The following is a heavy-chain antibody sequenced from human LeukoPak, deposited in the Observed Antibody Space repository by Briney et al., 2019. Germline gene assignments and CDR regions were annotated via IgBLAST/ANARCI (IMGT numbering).Heavy chain of an antibody. D-gene: IGHD5-18*01. CDR2: INHSGST. Sequence: SETLSLTCAVYGGSFSGYYWSWLRQPPGKGLEWIGEINHSGSTNYNPSLKSRVTISVDTSKNQFSLKLSSVTAADTAVYYCARGELNRISGYSYVFDYWGQGTLVTVSS. J-gene: IGHJ4*02. CDR3: ARGELNRISGYSYVFDY. V-gene: IGHV4-34*01. CDR1: GGSFSGYY.